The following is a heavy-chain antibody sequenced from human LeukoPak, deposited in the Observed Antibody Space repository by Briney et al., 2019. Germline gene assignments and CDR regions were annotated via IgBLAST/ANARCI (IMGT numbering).Heavy chain of an antibody. J-gene: IGHJ4*02. CDR2: IKQDGSEK. V-gene: IGHV3-7*01. D-gene: IGHD6-13*01. CDR1: GFTFSSYW. Sequence: GGSLRLSCAASGFTFSSYWMSWVRQAPGKGLEWVANIKQDGSEKYYADSVKGRFTISRDNSKNTLYLQMNSLRAEDTAVYYCAKVGRSTYSSSWYGEDYFDYWGQGTLVTVSS. CDR3: AKVGRSTYSSSWYGEDYFDY.